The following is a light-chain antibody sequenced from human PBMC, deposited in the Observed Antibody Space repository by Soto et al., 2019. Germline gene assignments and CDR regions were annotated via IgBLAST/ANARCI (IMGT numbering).Light chain of an antibody. CDR3: SSYRRSSTPYVV. CDR2: EVS. Sequence: QSALTQPASVSGSPGQSITISCTGTSSDVGGYKYVSWYQQNPGKAPKLMIYEVSNRPSGVSNRFSGSKSGNTASLTISGLQAEDDADYYCSSYRRSSTPYVVFGGGTKVTVL. J-gene: IGLJ2*01. CDR1: SSDVGGYKY. V-gene: IGLV2-14*01.